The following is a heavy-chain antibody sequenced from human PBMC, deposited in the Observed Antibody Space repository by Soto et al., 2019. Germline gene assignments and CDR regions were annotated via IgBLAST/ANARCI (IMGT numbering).Heavy chain of an antibody. CDR3: AKENYYGSGSDTYYYYGMDV. D-gene: IGHD3-10*01. J-gene: IGHJ6*02. V-gene: IGHV3-23*01. CDR2: IIDDGGST. CDR1: GFTFSSCA. Sequence: PGGSLRLSCAASGFTFSSCAMGWVRQAPGKGLEWVSDIIDDGGSTYYADSVKGRFTISRDNSKNTLYLQMNSLRAEDTAVYYCAKENYYGSGSDTYYYYGMDVWGQGTTVTVSS.